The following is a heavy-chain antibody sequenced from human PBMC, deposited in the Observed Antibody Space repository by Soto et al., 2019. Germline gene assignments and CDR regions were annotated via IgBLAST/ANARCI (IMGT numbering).Heavy chain of an antibody. CDR1: GYTFTSYG. Sequence: ASVKVSFKASGYTFTSYGIIWVRQAPGQGLEWMGWISTYNGNTNYAQRLQGRVTMTTDTSTSTAYMELRSLRSDDTAVYYCERDLLHVDVWGQGTTVTVSS. CDR2: ISTYNGNT. V-gene: IGHV1-18*01. CDR3: ERDLLHVDV. J-gene: IGHJ6*02.